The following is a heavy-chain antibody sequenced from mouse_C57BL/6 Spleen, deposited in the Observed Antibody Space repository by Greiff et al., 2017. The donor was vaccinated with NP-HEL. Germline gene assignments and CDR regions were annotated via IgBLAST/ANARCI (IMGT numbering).Heavy chain of an antibody. CDR1: GYTFTDYN. J-gene: IGHJ3*01. V-gene: IGHV1-18*01. CDR3: ARRALYYSNPFAY. D-gene: IGHD2-5*01. CDR2: INPNNGGT. Sequence: EVQLQQSGPELVKPGASVKIPCKASGYTFTDYNMDWVKQSHGKSLEWIGDINPNNGGTIYNQKFKGKATLTVDKSSSTAYMELRSLTSEDTAVYYCARRALYYSNPFAYWGQGTLVTVSA.